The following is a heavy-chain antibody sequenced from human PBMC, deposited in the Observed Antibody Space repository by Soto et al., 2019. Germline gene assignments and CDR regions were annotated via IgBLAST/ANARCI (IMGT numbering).Heavy chain of an antibody. CDR3: ARDGEHTPYFDY. Sequence: AGTLCLTCTVSGGFFSSYDLNWIRQAAGKGLEWIGRIYTSGSTNYNPSLESRVTMSVDTSKNQFSLKQSSVTAAETSLYSCARDGEHTPYFDYWGQGTLVTVSS. J-gene: IGHJ4*02. CDR1: GGFFSSYD. D-gene: IGHD7-27*01. V-gene: IGHV4-4*07. CDR2: IYTSGST.